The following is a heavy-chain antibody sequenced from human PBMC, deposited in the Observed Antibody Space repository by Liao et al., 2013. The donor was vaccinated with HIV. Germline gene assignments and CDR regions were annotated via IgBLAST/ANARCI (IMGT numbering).Heavy chain of an antibody. D-gene: IGHD6-19*01. V-gene: IGHV4-59*01. CDR2: IHYTGST. Sequence: QVQLQESGPGLVKTSETLSLTCTVSGGSISSYYWSWIRQPPGKGLEWIGYIHYTGSTNYNPSLKSRVTISVDTSKNQFSLKLSSVTAADTAVYYCAREKGMAVAGKGFQHWGQGTLVTVSS. J-gene: IGHJ1*01. CDR1: GGSISSYY. CDR3: AREKGMAVAGKGFQH.